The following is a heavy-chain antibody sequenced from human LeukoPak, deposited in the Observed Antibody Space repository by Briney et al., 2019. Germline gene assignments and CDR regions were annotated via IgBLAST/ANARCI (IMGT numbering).Heavy chain of an antibody. D-gene: IGHD2-2*02. CDR3: TTGYCSSTSCYTGYCSGGSCYSVLY. CDR1: GFTVSSNY. CDR2: IYSGGST. J-gene: IGHJ4*02. V-gene: IGHV3-53*01. Sequence: GGSLRLSCAASGFTVSSNYMSWVRQAPGKGLEWVSVIYSGGSTYYADSVKGRFTISRDNSKNTLYLQMNSLRAEDTAVYYCTTGYCSSTSCYTGYCSGGSCYSVLYWGQGTLVTVSS.